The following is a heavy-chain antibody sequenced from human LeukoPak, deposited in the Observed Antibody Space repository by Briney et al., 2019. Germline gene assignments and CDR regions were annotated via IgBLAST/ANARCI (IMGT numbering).Heavy chain of an antibody. CDR2: INHSGST. D-gene: IGHD2-15*01. CDR3: ARGKIPEDIVVVVAAPHFDY. Sequence: PSETLSLTCAVYGGSFSGYYWSWIRQPPGKGLEWIGEINHSGSTNYNPSLKSRVTISVDTSKNQFSLKLSSVTAADTAVYYCARGKIPEDIVVVVAAPHFDYWGQGTLVTVSS. CDR1: GGSFSGYY. J-gene: IGHJ4*02. V-gene: IGHV4-34*01.